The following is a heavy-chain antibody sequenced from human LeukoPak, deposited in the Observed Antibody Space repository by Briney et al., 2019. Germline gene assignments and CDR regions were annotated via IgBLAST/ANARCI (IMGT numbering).Heavy chain of an antibody. D-gene: IGHD3-10*01. CDR1: GGSFSGYY. CDR3: ARGRYYGSGSYYRPPFDY. V-gene: IGHV4-34*01. Sequence: PSETLSLTCAVYGGSFSGYYWSWIRQPPGKGLEWIGEINHSGSTNYNPSLKSRVTISVDTPKSQFSLKLSSVTAADTAVYYCARGRYYGSGSYYRPPFDYWGQGTLVTVSS. CDR2: INHSGST. J-gene: IGHJ4*02.